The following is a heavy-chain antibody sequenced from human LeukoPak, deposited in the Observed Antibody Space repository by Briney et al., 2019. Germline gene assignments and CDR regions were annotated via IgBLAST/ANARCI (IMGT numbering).Heavy chain of an antibody. CDR2: ISSSSSYI. CDR3: ARDSPSDDAFDI. V-gene: IGHV3-21*01. CDR1: GFTFSSYA. J-gene: IGHJ3*02. Sequence: GGSLRLSCAASGFTFSSYAIHWVRQAPGKGLEWVSSISSSSSYIYYADSVKGRFTISRDNAKNSLYLQMNSLRAEDTAVYYCARDSPSDDAFDIWGQGTMVTVSS.